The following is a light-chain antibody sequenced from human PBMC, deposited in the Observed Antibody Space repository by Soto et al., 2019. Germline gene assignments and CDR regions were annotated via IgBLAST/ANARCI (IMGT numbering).Light chain of an antibody. CDR3: QQYKNWPYT. J-gene: IGKJ2*01. CDR2: GAS. V-gene: IGKV3-15*01. Sequence: EIVMTQSPATLSVSPGEGATLPCRASQSVSSNLAWYQQKPGQAPSLLIYGASTRATGIPARFSGSGSGTEFTLIISSVQSEDIAIYYCQQYKNWPYTFGQGTKVEIK. CDR1: QSVSSN.